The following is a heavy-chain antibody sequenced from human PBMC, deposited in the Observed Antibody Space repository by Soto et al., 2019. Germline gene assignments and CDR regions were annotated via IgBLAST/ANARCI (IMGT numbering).Heavy chain of an antibody. CDR3: ARTPPRYEFWSGYGDY. Sequence: QVQLQQWGAGLLKPSETLSLTCAVYGGSFSGYYWSWIRQPPGKGLEWIGEINHSGSTNYNPSLKSRVTISVDTSKNQFSLKLSSVTAADTAVYYCARTPPRYEFWSGYGDYWGQGTLVTVSS. J-gene: IGHJ4*02. CDR1: GGSFSGYY. V-gene: IGHV4-34*01. D-gene: IGHD3-3*01. CDR2: INHSGST.